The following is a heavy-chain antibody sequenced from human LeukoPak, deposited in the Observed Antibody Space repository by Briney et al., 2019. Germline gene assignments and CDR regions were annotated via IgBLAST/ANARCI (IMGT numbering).Heavy chain of an antibody. V-gene: IGHV4-4*07. J-gene: IGHJ4*02. D-gene: IGHD3-10*01. CDR1: GGSISSYY. Sequence: SETLSLTCTVSGGSISSYYWSWIRQPAGKGLEWIGRIYTSGSTNYNPSLKSRVTMSVDTSKNQFSLKLSSETAADTAVYYCARAAFGELSYYFDYWGQGTLVTVSS. CDR2: IYTSGST. CDR3: ARAAFGELSYYFDY.